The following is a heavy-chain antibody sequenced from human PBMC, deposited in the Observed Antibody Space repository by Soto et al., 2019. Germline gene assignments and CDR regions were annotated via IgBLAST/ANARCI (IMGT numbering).Heavy chain of an antibody. CDR3: ARGVAVAGQRTVFDP. D-gene: IGHD6-19*01. Sequence: SQTLSLTCAISGDSVSSNSAAWNWIRQSPSRGLEWLGRTYYRSKWYNDYAVSVKSRITINPDTSKNQFSLQLNSETPEDTAVYYCARGVAVAGQRTVFDPWGQGTLVTVSS. CDR1: GDSVSSNSAA. V-gene: IGHV6-1*01. J-gene: IGHJ5*02. CDR2: TYYRSKWYN.